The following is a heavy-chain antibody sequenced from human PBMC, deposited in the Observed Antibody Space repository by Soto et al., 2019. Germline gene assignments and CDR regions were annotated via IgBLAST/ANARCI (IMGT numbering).Heavy chain of an antibody. CDR2: ISAYNGNT. V-gene: IGHV1-18*01. CDR3: ARVKGTKSYYDYGMDV. D-gene: IGHD2-2*01. J-gene: IGHJ6*02. CDR1: GYTFTSYG. Sequence: QVQLVQSGAEVKKPGASVKVSCKASGYTFTSYGISWVRQAPGQGLEWLGWISAYNGNTNYSQKFQGRVTMTTDTTTSTAYMELRSLRSDDTAVYYCARVKGTKSYYDYGMDVWGQGTTVTVSS.